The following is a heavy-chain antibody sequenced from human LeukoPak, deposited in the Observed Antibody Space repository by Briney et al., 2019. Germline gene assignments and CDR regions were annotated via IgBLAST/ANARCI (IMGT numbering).Heavy chain of an antibody. CDR2: VSGSGGRT. CDR1: GFTFSSYA. V-gene: IGHV3-23*01. J-gene: IGHJ4*02. D-gene: IGHD3-10*01. CDR3: AKGLRGSGSYLRVLDY. Sequence: GGSLRLSCAASGFTFSSYAMDWVRQAPGKGLEWVSTVSGSGGRTYYADSVKGGFTISRDNSKNTLYLQMNSLRAEDTAVYYCAKGLRGSGSYLRVLDYWGQGTLVSVSS.